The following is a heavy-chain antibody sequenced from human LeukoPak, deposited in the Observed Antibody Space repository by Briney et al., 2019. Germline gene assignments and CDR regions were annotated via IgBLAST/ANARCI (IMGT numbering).Heavy chain of an antibody. J-gene: IGHJ4*02. CDR3: ARDLAAAGSSYSSGWYLGYYFDY. CDR2: ISAYNGNT. Sequence: ASVKVSCKASGYTFTSYGISWVRQAPGQGLEWMGWISAYNGNTNYAQKLQGRVTMTTDTSTSTAYMELRSLRSDDTAVYYCARDLAAAGSSYSSGWYLGYYFDYWGQGTLVTVS. CDR1: GYTFTSYG. V-gene: IGHV1-18*01. D-gene: IGHD6-19*01.